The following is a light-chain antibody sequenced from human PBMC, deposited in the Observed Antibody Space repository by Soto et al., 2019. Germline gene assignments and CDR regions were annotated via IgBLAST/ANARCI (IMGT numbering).Light chain of an antibody. CDR3: CSYAGTSTLL. J-gene: IGLJ3*02. Sequence: QSALTQPASVSGSPGQSITISCTGTSSDVGTYNLVSWYQHHPGKAPKVMVYEGPKRPSGVSNRFSGSKSGNTASLTISGLQAEDEADYFCCSYAGTSTLLFGGGTKLTVL. CDR2: EGP. V-gene: IGLV2-23*01. CDR1: SSDVGTYNL.